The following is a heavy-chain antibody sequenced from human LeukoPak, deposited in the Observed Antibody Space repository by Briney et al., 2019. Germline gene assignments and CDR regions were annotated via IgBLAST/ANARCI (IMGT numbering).Heavy chain of an antibody. Sequence: GGSLRLSCAASGFIVSSNYMTWVRQAPGKGLEWVANIKQDGSEKYYVDSVKGRFTISRDNAKNSLYLQMNSLRAEDTAVYYCARAGYSSSWKTEQYFDYWGQGTLVTVSS. CDR1: GFIVSSNY. J-gene: IGHJ4*02. CDR3: ARAGYSSSWKTEQYFDY. CDR2: IKQDGSEK. V-gene: IGHV3-7*01. D-gene: IGHD6-13*01.